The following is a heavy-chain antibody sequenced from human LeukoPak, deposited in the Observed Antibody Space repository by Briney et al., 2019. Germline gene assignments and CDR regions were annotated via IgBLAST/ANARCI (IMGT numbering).Heavy chain of an antibody. J-gene: IGHJ5*02. CDR2: IYPGDSDT. Sequence: GESLKVSCKGSGYSFTSYWIGWVRQMPGKGLEWMGIIYPGDSDTRYGPSFQGQVTISADKSISTAYLQWSSLKASDTAMYYCARTNMVRGVIGWFDPWGQGTLVTVSS. V-gene: IGHV5-51*01. D-gene: IGHD3-10*01. CDR3: ARTNMVRGVIGWFDP. CDR1: GYSFTSYW.